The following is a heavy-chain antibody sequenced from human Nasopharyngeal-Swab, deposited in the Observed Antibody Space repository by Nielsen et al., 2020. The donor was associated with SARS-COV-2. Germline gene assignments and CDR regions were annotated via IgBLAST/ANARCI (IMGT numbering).Heavy chain of an antibody. CDR2: INSDGSST. V-gene: IGHV3-74*01. J-gene: IGHJ4*02. D-gene: IGHD3-3*01. Sequence: VRQMPGKGLVWVSRINSDGSSTSYADSVKGRFTISRDNAKNSLYLQMNSLRAEDTAVYYCAREKLDFWSGYLDYWGQGTLVTVSS. CDR3: AREKLDFWSGYLDY.